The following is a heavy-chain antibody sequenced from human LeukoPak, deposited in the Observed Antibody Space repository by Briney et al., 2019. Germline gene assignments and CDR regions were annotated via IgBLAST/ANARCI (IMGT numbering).Heavy chain of an antibody. D-gene: IGHD3-3*01. V-gene: IGHV4-39*01. CDR1: GGSISSSSYY. CDR3: ARHEGSVLRFLEPNHGWFDP. J-gene: IGHJ5*02. CDR2: IYYSGST. Sequence: SETLSLTCTVSGGSISSSSYYWGWIRQPPGKGLEWIGSIYYSGSTYYNPSLKSRVTISVDTSKNQFSLKLGSVTAADTAVYYCARHEGSVLRFLEPNHGWFDPWGQGTLVTVSS.